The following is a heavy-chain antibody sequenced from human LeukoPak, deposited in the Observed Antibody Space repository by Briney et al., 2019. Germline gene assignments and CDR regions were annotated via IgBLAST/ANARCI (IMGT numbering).Heavy chain of an antibody. Sequence: GGSLRLSCAASGLILSSYVMSWVRQAPGKGLEWVAFIRYDGSYKYYADSVKGRFTISRDNSKNTLYLQMNSLRAEDTAVYYCAKDPQNSSGYYYVYWGQGTLVTVSS. CDR3: AKDPQNSSGYYYVY. J-gene: IGHJ4*02. D-gene: IGHD3-22*01. CDR2: IRYDGSYK. V-gene: IGHV3-30*02. CDR1: GLILSSYV.